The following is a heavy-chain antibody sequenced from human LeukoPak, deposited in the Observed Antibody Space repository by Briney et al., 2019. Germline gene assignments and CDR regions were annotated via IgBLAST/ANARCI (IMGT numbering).Heavy chain of an antibody. CDR1: GFTFSSYW. J-gene: IGHJ4*02. CDR2: IKQDGSEK. V-gene: IGHV3-7*04. CDR3: ARARYCSGGSCFVDY. Sequence: GGSLRLSCAASGFTFSSYWMSWVRQAPGKGLEWVANIKQDGSEKYYVDSVKGRFTISRDNAKNSLYLQMNSLRAEDTAVFYCARARYCSGGSCFVDYWGQGTLVTVSS. D-gene: IGHD2-15*01.